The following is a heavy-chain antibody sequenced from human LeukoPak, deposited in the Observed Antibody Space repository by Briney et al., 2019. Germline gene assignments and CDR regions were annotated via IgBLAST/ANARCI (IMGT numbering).Heavy chain of an antibody. CDR1: GYTFTGHY. CDR3: AREVGYSTSYYGRFDP. CDR2: VNVNNGDT. J-gene: IGHJ5*02. D-gene: IGHD3-22*01. Sequence: ASVKVSCKASGYTFTGHYIHWVRQAPGQGLEWMGRVNVNNGDTKYAQKFQGRVTMTRDTSISTAYIELASLRSDDTAVFYCAREVGYSTSYYGRFDPWGQGTLVIVSS. V-gene: IGHV1-2*06.